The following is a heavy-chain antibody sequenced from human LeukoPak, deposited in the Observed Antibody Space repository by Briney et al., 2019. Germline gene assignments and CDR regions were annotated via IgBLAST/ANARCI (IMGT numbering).Heavy chain of an antibody. D-gene: IGHD3-16*01. J-gene: IGHJ4*02. Sequence: ASVKVSCKASGYKFTDDYMHWVRQAPGQGLEFMGWINPDSGFTNYAQKFKGRVTMTRDTSISTAYLEVRSLTSDDTAVYYCAPTAEAYTSWWEVWGQGTLVTVSS. CDR1: GYKFTDDY. V-gene: IGHV1-2*02. CDR2: INPDSGFT. CDR3: APTAEAYTSWWEV.